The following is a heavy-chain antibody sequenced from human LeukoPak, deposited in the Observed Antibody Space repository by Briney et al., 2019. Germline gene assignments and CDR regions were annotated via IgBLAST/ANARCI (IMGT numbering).Heavy chain of an antibody. Sequence: SETLSLTCTVSGGSISSSSYYWGWIRQPPGKGLEWIGRIYTTGSTNYNPSLKSRVTISVDTSKNQFSLKLSSVTAADTAVYYCARQRWGAFDIWGQGTMVTVSS. CDR2: IYTTGST. CDR1: GGSISSSSYY. J-gene: IGHJ3*02. D-gene: IGHD1-26*01. CDR3: ARQRWGAFDI. V-gene: IGHV4-39*01.